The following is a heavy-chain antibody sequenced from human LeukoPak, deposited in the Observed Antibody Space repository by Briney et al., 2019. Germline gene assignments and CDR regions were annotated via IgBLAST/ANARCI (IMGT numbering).Heavy chain of an antibody. CDR1: GFTFSSYG. Sequence: GRSLRLSCAASGFTFSSYGMHWVRQAPGKGLQWVAVISYDGSKKYYADSVKGRFTISRDNSKDTLYLQMNSLRAEDTAMYYCAKDYIAVAGTNPPYDFWGRGTTVTVSS. D-gene: IGHD6-19*01. V-gene: IGHV3-30*18. CDR3: AKDYIAVAGTNPPYDF. J-gene: IGHJ4*02. CDR2: ISYDGSKK.